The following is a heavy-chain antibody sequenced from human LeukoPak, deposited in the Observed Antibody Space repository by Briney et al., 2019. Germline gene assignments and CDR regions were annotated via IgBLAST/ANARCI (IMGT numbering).Heavy chain of an antibody. CDR1: GFTFSSYT. D-gene: IGHD6-19*01. Sequence: GGSLRLSCAASGFTFSSYTMSWVRQAPGKGLEWVSLISGSGAGTYYADSVKGRFTISRDNSKNTLYLQMNSLRAEDTAVYYCAKLGIAVADIYPWSQGTLVTVSS. J-gene: IGHJ5*02. CDR3: AKLGIAVADIYP. V-gene: IGHV3-23*01. CDR2: ISGSGAGT.